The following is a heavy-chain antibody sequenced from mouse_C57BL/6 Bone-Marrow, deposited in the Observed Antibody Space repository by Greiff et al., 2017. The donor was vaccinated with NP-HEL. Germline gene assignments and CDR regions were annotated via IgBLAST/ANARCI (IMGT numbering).Heavy chain of an antibody. CDR3: ARGTTVPYWYFDV. Sequence: QVQLQQPGAELVKPGASVKLSCKASGYTFTSYWMHWVKQRPGQGLEWIGMIHPNSGSTNYNEKFKGKATLTADKSSSTAYMQLNSLTSEDSAVYFCARGTTVPYWYFDVWGTGTTVTVSS. CDR2: IHPNSGST. CDR1: GYTFTSYW. V-gene: IGHV1-64*01. J-gene: IGHJ1*03. D-gene: IGHD1-1*01.